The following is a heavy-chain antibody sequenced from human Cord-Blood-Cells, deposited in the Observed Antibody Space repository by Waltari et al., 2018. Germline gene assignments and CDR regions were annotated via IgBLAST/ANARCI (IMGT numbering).Heavy chain of an antibody. CDR2: ISAYNGNT. CDR3: ARRIRYSDYYYGMDV. J-gene: IGHJ6*02. V-gene: IGHV1-18*01. Sequence: PGQGLEWMGWISAYNGNTNYAQKLQGRVTMTTDTSTSTAYMELRSLRSDDTAVYYCARRIRYSDYYYGMDVWGQGTTVTVSS. D-gene: IGHD3-9*01.